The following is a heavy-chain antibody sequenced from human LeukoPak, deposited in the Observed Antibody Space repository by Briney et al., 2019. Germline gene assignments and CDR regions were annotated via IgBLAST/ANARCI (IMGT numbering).Heavy chain of an antibody. J-gene: IGHJ6*02. CDR2: FDPADGGT. Sequence: ASGKVSCTFSGYTLTELSMHWVRQAPGKGLEWMGSFDPADGGTIYAQKFQGRVSMTEDTSTDTAYMELSSLRSDDTAVYYCANLLLEIAVGSGVHGRDVWGQGTTVTVSS. D-gene: IGHD2-2*01. V-gene: IGHV1-24*01. CDR1: GYTLTELS. CDR3: ANLLLEIAVGSGVHGRDV.